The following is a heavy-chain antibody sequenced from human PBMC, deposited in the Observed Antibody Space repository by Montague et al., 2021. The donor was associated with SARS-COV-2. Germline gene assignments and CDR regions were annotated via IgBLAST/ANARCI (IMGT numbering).Heavy chain of an antibody. CDR1: GFAFSSYE. Sequence: SLRLSCAASGFAFSSYEMNWVRQAPGKGLEWIAYISSSGGSIKYADFMMGRFTISRDNARNSLYLQMNSLRAEDTAVYYCAKEVAGCHGDWKDYWGQGTLVTVSS. CDR2: ISSSGGSI. CDR3: AKEVAGCHGDWKDY. J-gene: IGHJ4*02. V-gene: IGHV3-48*03. D-gene: IGHD2-21*02.